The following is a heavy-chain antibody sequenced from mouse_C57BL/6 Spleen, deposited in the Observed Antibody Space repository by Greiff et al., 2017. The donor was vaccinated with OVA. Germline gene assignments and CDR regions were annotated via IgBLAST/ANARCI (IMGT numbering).Heavy chain of an antibody. CDR2: IDPSDSET. Sequence: QVQLQQPGAELVRPGSSVKLSCKASGYTFTSYWMHWVKQRPIQGLEWIGNIDPSDSETHYNQKFKDKATLTVDKSSSTAYMQLSSLTSEDSAVYYCAICGDYDGDWYFDVWGTGTTVTVSS. V-gene: IGHV1-52*01. D-gene: IGHD2-4*01. CDR1: GYTFTSYW. CDR3: AICGDYDGDWYFDV. J-gene: IGHJ1*03.